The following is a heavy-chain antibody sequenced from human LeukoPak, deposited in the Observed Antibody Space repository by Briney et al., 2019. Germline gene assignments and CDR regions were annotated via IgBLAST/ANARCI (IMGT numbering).Heavy chain of an antibody. CDR2: ISYDGSNK. CDR1: GFTFSSYA. V-gene: IGHV3-30-3*01. J-gene: IGHJ4*02. CDR3: ASPASVRFLEWLPLDY. D-gene: IGHD3-3*01. Sequence: GGSLRLSCAASGFTFSSYAMHWVRQAPGKGLEWVAVISYDGSNKYYADSVKGRFTISRDNSKNTLYLQMNSLRAEDTAVYYCASPASVRFLEWLPLDYWGQGTLVTVSS.